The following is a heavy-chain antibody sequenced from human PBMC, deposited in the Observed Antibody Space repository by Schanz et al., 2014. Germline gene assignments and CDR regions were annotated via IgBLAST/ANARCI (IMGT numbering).Heavy chain of an antibody. V-gene: IGHV3-30*18. CDR3: AKAPYADYGYFHY. CDR1: GFNLRRYS. Sequence: QLVESGGGLVKPGGSLRLSCATSGFNLRRYSMNWVRQAPGGGLEWVAIISLDGSKQYYADSVKGRFTISRDNSKNTLYLQMNSLRTEDTAVYYCAKAPYADYGYFHYWGQGTLVPVSS. J-gene: IGHJ4*02. D-gene: IGHD4-17*01. CDR2: ISLDGSKQ.